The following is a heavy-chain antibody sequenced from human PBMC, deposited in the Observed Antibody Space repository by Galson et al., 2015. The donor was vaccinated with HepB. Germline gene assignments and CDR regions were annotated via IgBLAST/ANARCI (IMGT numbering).Heavy chain of an antibody. J-gene: IGHJ6*02. CDR2: INPNSGGT. CDR3: ARDREYCSGGSCYYYGMDV. CDR1: GYTFTGYH. V-gene: IGHV1-2*02. D-gene: IGHD2-15*01. Sequence: SVKVSCKASGYTFTGYHMHWVRQAPGQGLEWMGWINPNSGGTNYAQKFQGRVTMTRDTSISTAYMELSRLRSDDTAVYYCARDREYCSGGSCYYYGMDVWGQGTTVTVSS.